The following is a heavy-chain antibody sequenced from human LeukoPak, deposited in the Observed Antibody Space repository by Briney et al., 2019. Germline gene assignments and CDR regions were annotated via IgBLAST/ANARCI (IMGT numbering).Heavy chain of an antibody. V-gene: IGHV5-51*01. CDR3: ARQENYYYSSTYLDY. Sequence: PGESLKISCEGSGYSFTNYWIGWVRQMPGKGLEWMGIIYPGDSDTRYSPSFQGQVTISADKSISTAYLQWSSLKASDTAMYYCARQENYYYSSTYLDYWGQGTLVTVSS. CDR2: IYPGDSDT. J-gene: IGHJ4*02. CDR1: GYSFTNYW. D-gene: IGHD3-22*01.